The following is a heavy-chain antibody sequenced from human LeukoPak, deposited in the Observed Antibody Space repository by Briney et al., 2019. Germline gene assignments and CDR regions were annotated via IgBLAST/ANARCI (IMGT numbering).Heavy chain of an antibody. CDR1: AFTFSSYS. J-gene: IGHJ3*02. D-gene: IGHD1-26*01. V-gene: IGHV3-21*01. Sequence: GGSLRLSCAASAFTFSSYSMSWVRQAPGKGLEWASSIGSSGSYIFYADSVKGRFTISRDNAKNSLYLQMNSLRAEDTAVYYCARMGVGATSDDAFDIWGQGTMVTVSS. CDR2: IGSSGSYI. CDR3: ARMGVGATSDDAFDI.